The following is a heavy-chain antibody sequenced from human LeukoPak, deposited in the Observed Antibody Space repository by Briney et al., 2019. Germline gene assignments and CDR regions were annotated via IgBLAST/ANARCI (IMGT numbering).Heavy chain of an antibody. D-gene: IGHD3-22*01. V-gene: IGHV4-39*07. CDR3: ARDPGNDSSGYYSDY. CDR1: GASISSSSYY. CDR2: IYYSGST. J-gene: IGHJ4*02. Sequence: SETLSLTCTVSGASISSSSYYWGWIRQPPGKGLEWIGSIYYSGSTYYNPSLKSRVAISVDTSKNQFSLKLSSVTAADTAVYYCARDPGNDSSGYYSDYWGQGTLVTVSS.